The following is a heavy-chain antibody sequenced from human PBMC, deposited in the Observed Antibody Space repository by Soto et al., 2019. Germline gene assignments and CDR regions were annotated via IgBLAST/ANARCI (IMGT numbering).Heavy chain of an antibody. CDR3: ARAGGYCSSTSCLPGTNYYYYGMDV. Sequence: SVKVSCKASGGTFSSYAISWVRQAPGQGLEWMGGIIPIFGTANYAQKFQGRVTITADESTSTAYMELSSLRSEDTAVYYCARAGGYCSSTSCLPGTNYYYYGMDVWGQGTTVTVSS. V-gene: IGHV1-69*13. CDR2: IIPIFGTA. CDR1: GGTFSSYA. J-gene: IGHJ6*02. D-gene: IGHD2-2*01.